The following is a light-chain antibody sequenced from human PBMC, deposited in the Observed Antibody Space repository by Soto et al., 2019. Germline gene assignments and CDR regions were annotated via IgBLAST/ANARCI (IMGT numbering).Light chain of an antibody. J-gene: IGKJ5*01. CDR1: QSLVHSDGIAY. Sequence: DVVMTQSPLSLPVTLGQPASISCRSNQSLVHSDGIAYFSWFQQRPGRSPRRLIYKVSNRDSGVPARFSGSGSGTDFALKISRVEAEDVGVYYCKQGSRCPITFGQGTRLEIK. CDR2: KVS. V-gene: IGKV2-30*02. CDR3: KQGSRCPIT.